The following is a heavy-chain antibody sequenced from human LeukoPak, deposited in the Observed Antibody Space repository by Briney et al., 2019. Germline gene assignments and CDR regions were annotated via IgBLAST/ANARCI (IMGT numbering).Heavy chain of an antibody. J-gene: IGHJ4*02. CDR2: IYHSGST. D-gene: IGHD4-17*01. CDR3: ARAYGDYGRPDY. V-gene: IGHV4-30-2*05. CDR1: GGSISSGGYS. Sequence: SETLSLTCAVSGGSISSGGYSWSWIRQPPGKGLEWIGYIYHSGSTYYNPSLKSRVTISVDTSKNQFSLKLSSVTAADTAVYYCARAYGDYGRPDYWGQGTLVTVSS.